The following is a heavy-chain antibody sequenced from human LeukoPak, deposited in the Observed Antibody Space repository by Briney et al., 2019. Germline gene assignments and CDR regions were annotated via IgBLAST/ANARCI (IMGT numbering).Heavy chain of an antibody. D-gene: IGHD2-15*01. J-gene: IGHJ4*02. CDR3: TTAGGDCSGGSCYPLVDY. CDR2: IKSKTDGGTT. Sequence: AGGSLRLSCAASGFTFSNAWMSWVRQAPGKGLEWVGRIKSKTDGGTTDYAAPVKGRFTISRDDSKNTLYLQMNSLKTEDTAVYYCTTAGGDCSGGSCYPLVDYWGQGTLVTVSS. V-gene: IGHV3-15*01. CDR1: GFTFSNAW.